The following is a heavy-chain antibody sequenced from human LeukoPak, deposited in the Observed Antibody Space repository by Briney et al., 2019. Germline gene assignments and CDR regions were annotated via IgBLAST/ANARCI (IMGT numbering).Heavy chain of an antibody. Sequence: GGSLRLSCAASGFTFSSYTMNWVRQAPGKGLEWVSSITASSTAMYSADSAKGRFTISRDNAKNFLYLQMNSLRAEDTAVYYCARTYYDILTGYNPYFDYWGQGILVTVSS. CDR3: ARTYYDILTGYNPYFDY. CDR2: ITASSTAM. D-gene: IGHD3-9*01. J-gene: IGHJ4*02. CDR1: GFTFSSYT. V-gene: IGHV3-21*01.